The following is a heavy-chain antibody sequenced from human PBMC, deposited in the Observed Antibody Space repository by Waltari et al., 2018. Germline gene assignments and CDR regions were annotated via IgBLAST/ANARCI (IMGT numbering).Heavy chain of an antibody. CDR3: ARGRDPYKGGSL. CDR2: IHPRGST. CDR1: GGSFNGYY. J-gene: IGHJ4*02. Sequence: QVQLQQWGAGLLKPSETLSLTCAVYGGSFNGYYLSWTRQPPGKGLEWIGEIHPRGSTAYNPSLTSRVTISGDMSKNQVSLKLTSVTAADTAVYFCARGRDPYKGGSLWGLGTLVTVSS. D-gene: IGHD1-1*01. V-gene: IGHV4-34*01.